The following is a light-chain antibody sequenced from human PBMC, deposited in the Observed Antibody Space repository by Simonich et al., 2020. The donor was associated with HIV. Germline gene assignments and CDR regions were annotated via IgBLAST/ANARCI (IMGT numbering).Light chain of an antibody. J-gene: IGKJ5*01. CDR1: QSISSY. V-gene: IGKV1-9*01. CDR2: AAS. Sequence: DIQLTQSPSSLSASVGDRVTISGRARQSISSYFNWYQQKPGKAPKLLIYAASTLQSGVPSRFSGSGSGTQFTLTISSLQPEDFATYYCQQLNSYPVTFGQGTRLEIK. CDR3: QQLNSYPVT.